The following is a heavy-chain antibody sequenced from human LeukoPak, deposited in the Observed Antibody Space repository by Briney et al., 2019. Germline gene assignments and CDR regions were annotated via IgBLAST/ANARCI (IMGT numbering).Heavy chain of an antibody. CDR1: GFTFSSYG. CDR2: IWYDGSNK. Sequence: GRSLRLSCAASGFTFSSYGIHWVRQAPGKGLEWVAVIWYDGSNKYYADSVKGRFTISRDNSKNTLYLQMNSLRAEDTAVYYCAKGGLSWLPYFDYWGQGTLVTVYS. D-gene: IGHD5-24*01. J-gene: IGHJ4*02. V-gene: IGHV3-33*06. CDR3: AKGGLSWLPYFDY.